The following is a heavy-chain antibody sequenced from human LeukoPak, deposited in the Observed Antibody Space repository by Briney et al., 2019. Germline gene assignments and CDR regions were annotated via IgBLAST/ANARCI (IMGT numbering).Heavy chain of an antibody. V-gene: IGHV3-30*03. J-gene: IGHJ4*02. CDR3: ARDRAWSYFDY. CDR2: ISNDGSRK. CDR1: GFTFSRHG. Sequence: GRSLRLSCAPSGFTFSRHGMHWDRQAPGKGLEWVAIISNDGSRKYYAHSVEGRFTISRDNSKNTLYLQMDSLRAEDTAVYYCARDRAWSYFDYWGQGTLVTVSS. D-gene: IGHD3-3*01.